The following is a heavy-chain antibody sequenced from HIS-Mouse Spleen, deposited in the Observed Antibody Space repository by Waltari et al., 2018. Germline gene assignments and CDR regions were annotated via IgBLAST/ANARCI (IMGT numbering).Heavy chain of an antibody. J-gene: IGHJ3*02. CDR3: ARDFHDFWSGYYGGDKKHDAFDI. Sequence: QVQLQESGPGLVKPSETLSLTCTVSGGSISSYYRSWIRQPAGKGLEWIGRIYTSGSTTYNPPLNSRVPMSVDTSKNQFSLKLSSVTAADTAVYYCARDFHDFWSGYYGGDKKHDAFDIWGQGTMVTVSS. D-gene: IGHD3-3*01. CDR2: IYTSGST. CDR1: GGSISSYY. V-gene: IGHV4-4*07.